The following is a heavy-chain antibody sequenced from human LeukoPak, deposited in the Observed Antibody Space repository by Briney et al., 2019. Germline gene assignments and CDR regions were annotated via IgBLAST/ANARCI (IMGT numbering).Heavy chain of an antibody. CDR1: GYTFTSYA. CDR3: ARVVVPAAELDY. Sequence: ASVTVSCKASGYTFTSYAMHWVRQAPGQRLEWMGWINTGNGNTKYSQKFQGRVTITRDTSASTAYMELSSLRSEDTAVYYCARVVVPAAELDYWGQGTLVTVSS. CDR2: INTGNGNT. J-gene: IGHJ4*02. V-gene: IGHV1-3*04. D-gene: IGHD2-2*01.